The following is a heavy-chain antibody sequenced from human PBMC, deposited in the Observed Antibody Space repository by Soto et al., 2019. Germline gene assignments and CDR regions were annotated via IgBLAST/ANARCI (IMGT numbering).Heavy chain of an antibody. Sequence: PSETLSLTCAVYGGSFSGYYWSWIRQPPGKRLEWIGEINHSGSTNYNPSLKSRVTISVDTSKNQFSLKLSSVTAADTAVYYCARARMAAVYYYYGMDVWGQGTTVTVSS. CDR1: GGSFSGYY. CDR2: INHSGST. J-gene: IGHJ6*02. CDR3: ARARMAAVYYYYGMDV. D-gene: IGHD2-8*01. V-gene: IGHV4-34*01.